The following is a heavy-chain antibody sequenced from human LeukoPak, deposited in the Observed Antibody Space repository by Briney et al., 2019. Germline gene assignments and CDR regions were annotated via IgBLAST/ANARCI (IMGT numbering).Heavy chain of an antibody. CDR2: IYPYSGDT. CDR1: GYTFTGYY. J-gene: IGHJ3*02. CDR3: ARDRNSGSSLDI. V-gene: IGHV1-2*02. Sequence: SVTVSCKASGYTFTGYYIHWVRQAPGQGVEWMGWIYPYSGDTNYAQNFQGRVTMTRDTSISTAYMELSSLKSDDTAVYYCARDRNSGSSLDIWGQGTMLTVSA. D-gene: IGHD6-6*01.